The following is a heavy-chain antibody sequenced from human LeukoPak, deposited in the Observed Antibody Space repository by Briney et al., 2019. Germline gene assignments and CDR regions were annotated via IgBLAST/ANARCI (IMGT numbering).Heavy chain of an antibody. D-gene: IGHD3-9*01. V-gene: IGHV3-49*03. CDR1: GFTFGDYA. J-gene: IGHJ4*02. CDR3: TYYDILTGDGLNY. Sequence: GGSLRLSCTASGFTFGDYAMSWFRQAPGKGLEWVGFIRSKAYGGTTEYAASVKGRFTISRDDSKSIAYLQMNSLKTEDIAVYYCTYYDILTGDGLNYWGQGTLVTVSS. CDR2: IRSKAYGGTT.